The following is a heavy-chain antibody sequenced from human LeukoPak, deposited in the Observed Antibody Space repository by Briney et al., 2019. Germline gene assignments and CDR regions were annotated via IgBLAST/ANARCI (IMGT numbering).Heavy chain of an antibody. J-gene: IGHJ5*02. CDR2: IYWLSQRI. Sequence: GGSLRLSCVFSGSNLPDYAMHWVRQAPGKGLEWVSGIYWLSQRIDYVDSVKGRFTVSRDNAKNSLFLQMNSLRPEDTALYYCGKDTSPGGLTSWGRGTMVIVSS. CDR3: GKDTSPGGLTS. CDR1: GSNLPDYA. D-gene: IGHD4-23*01. V-gene: IGHV3-9*01.